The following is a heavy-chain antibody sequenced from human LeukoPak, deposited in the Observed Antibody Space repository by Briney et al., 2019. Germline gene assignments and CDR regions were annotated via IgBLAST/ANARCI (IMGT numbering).Heavy chain of an antibody. CDR2: MYPGDCDT. CDR3: ARRGAYGDYVEDNWFDP. Sequence: GESLQIYCQGSGSSFTSYWIGWVRPMGGKGLEGRGIMYPGDCDTRYSPSFQGQVTISADKSISTAYLQWSSLKASDTAMYYCARRGAYGDYVEDNWFDPWGQGTLVTVSS. V-gene: IGHV5-51*01. D-gene: IGHD4-17*01. CDR1: GSSFTSYW. J-gene: IGHJ5*02.